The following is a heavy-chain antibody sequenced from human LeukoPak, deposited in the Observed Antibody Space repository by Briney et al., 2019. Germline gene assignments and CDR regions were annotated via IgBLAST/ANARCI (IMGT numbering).Heavy chain of an antibody. Sequence: PSETLSLTCAVYGGSFSGYYWNWIRQPPGKGLEWIGEINHSGSTNYNPSLKSRVTISVDTSKNQFSLKLSSVTAADTAVYYCARGQVAGTSIGPYFDYWGQGTLVTVSS. J-gene: IGHJ4*02. V-gene: IGHV4-34*01. CDR2: INHSGST. CDR3: ARGQVAGTSIGPYFDY. D-gene: IGHD6-19*01. CDR1: GGSFSGYY.